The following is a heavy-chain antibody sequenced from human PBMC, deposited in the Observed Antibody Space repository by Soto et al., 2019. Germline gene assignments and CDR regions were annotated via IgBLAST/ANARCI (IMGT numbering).Heavy chain of an antibody. CDR1: GGTFSSYT. J-gene: IGHJ4*02. CDR2: IIPILGIA. V-gene: IGHV1-69*04. D-gene: IGHD3-16*01. Sequence: GASVKVSCKASGGTFSSYTISWVRQAPGQGLEWMGRIIPILGIANYAQKFQGRVTITADKSTSTAYMELSSLRSEDTAVYYCARDSSLGGAPPPRFDSGGQGPLVTVSS. CDR3: ARDSSLGGAPPPRFDS.